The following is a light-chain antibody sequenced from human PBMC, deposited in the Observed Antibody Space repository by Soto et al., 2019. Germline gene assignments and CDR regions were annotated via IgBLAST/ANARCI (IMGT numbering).Light chain of an antibody. CDR2: DAS. CDR3: QHRSNWLT. J-gene: IGKJ4*01. V-gene: IGKV3-11*01. Sequence: IVLTQSPAPLSLSPGERATLSCRASQSVSSYLAWYQQKPGQAPSLLIYDASNRATGIPARFSGSGSGTDFTLTISSLETEDFAVYYCQHRSNWLTFGGGTKVEIK. CDR1: QSVSSY.